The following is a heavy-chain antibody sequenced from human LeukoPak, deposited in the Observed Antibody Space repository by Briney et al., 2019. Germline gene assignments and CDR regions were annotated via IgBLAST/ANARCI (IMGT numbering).Heavy chain of an antibody. CDR1: GFTFSSYA. J-gene: IGHJ4*02. D-gene: IGHD5-18*01. CDR3: AREGRGYSYGIVDY. V-gene: IGHV3-30-3*01. CDR2: ISYDGSNK. Sequence: GGSLRLSCAASGFTFSSYAMHWVRQAPGKGLGWVAVISYDGSNKYYADSVKGRFTISRDNSKNTLYLQMNSLRAEDTAVYYCAREGRGYSYGIVDYWGQGTLVTVSS.